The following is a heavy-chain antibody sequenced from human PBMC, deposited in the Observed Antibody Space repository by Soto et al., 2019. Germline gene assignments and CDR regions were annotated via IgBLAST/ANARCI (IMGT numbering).Heavy chain of an antibody. D-gene: IGHD2-8*01. J-gene: IGHJ5*02. V-gene: IGHV1-46*01. Sequence: QVQLVQSGAEVKKPGASVKVSCKASGYTFTSYYMHWVRQAPGQGLEWMGIINPSGGSTSYAQKFQGRVTMTRDTSTSTVYMELSSLRSEDTAVYYCARDRLGYCTNGVCYSGTYNWFDPWGQGTLVTVSS. CDR2: INPSGGST. CDR3: ARDRLGYCTNGVCYSGTYNWFDP. CDR1: GYTFTSYY.